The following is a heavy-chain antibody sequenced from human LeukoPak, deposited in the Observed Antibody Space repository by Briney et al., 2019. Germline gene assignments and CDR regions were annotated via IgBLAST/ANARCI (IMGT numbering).Heavy chain of an antibody. Sequence: GGSLRLSCAASGFTFSSYSINWVRQAPGKGLGLDSPIRSRRSSIYYADTVKGRFTISRDNAKNALDLQMNSLRAEDTAVYYCARRCIAAAANWFDPWGQGTLVTVSS. CDR3: ARRCIAAAANWFDP. CDR1: GFTFSSYS. V-gene: IGHV3-21*01. J-gene: IGHJ5*02. CDR2: IRSRRSSI. D-gene: IGHD6-13*01.